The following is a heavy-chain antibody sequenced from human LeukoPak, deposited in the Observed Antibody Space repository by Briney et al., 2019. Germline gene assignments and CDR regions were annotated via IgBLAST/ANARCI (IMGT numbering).Heavy chain of an antibody. J-gene: IGHJ4*02. CDR1: GYTFTYND. CDR2: MNPGTANT. D-gene: IGHD2-15*01. V-gene: IGHV1-8*01. Sequence: ASVTVSCKASGYTFTYNDVDWVRQATGQGLEWMGWMNPGTANTVYAPRFQGRLAMTADTSINTAYMELSGLTSDDTAVYYCARGRAAADWGQGTLVTVSS. CDR3: ARGRAAAD.